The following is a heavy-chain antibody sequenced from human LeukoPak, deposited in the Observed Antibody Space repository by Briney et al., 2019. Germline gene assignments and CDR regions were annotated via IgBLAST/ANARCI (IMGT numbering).Heavy chain of an antibody. V-gene: IGHV4-61*02. CDR3: ARDRRGPVADPSWYFDL. CDR2: IYTSGST. CDR1: GGSISSGSYY. D-gene: IGHD6-19*01. J-gene: IGHJ2*01. Sequence: SETLSLTCTVSGGSISSGSYYWSWIRQPAGKGLEWIGRIYTSGSTNYNPSLKSRVTISVDTSKNQFSLKLSSVTAADTAVYYCARDRRGPVADPSWYFDLWGRGTLVTVSS.